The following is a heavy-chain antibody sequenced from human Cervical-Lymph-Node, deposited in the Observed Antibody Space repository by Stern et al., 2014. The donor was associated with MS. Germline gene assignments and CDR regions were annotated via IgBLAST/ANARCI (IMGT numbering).Heavy chain of an antibody. V-gene: IGHV1-69*09. Sequence: VQLVESGAEVKKPGSSVNVSCKASGGTFTSSYAITWMRQAPGQGLEWMGRIIPILGLPNYAQKVQGRVTITADTSTSTAYMELSSPRSEDTAVYYCARGVVTNRAAATLHNLFDPWGQGTLVTVSS. CDR3: ARGVVTNRAAATLHNLFDP. D-gene: IGHD2-15*01. CDR1: GGTFTSSYA. CDR2: IIPILGLP. J-gene: IGHJ5*02.